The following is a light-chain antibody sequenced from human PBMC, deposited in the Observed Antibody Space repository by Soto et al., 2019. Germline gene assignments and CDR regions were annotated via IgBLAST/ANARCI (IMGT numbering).Light chain of an antibody. CDR3: QQANSSPLT. J-gene: IGKJ4*01. Sequence: IRMTQSPSSLSASVGDRVSITCRASQDIRSWLAWYQQRPGKAPKLLIYAATILQSGVPSRFSVSGSGTTFTLTINNLQPEDFASYYCQQANSSPLTVGGGTKVDIK. V-gene: IGKV1-12*01. CDR1: QDIRSW. CDR2: AAT.